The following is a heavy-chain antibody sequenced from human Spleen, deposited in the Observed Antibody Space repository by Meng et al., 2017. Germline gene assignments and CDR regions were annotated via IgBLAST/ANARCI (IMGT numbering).Heavy chain of an antibody. J-gene: IGHJ4*02. D-gene: IGHD2-2*01. V-gene: IGHV4-39*07. Sequence: LRLSCTVSGGSISSSNCYWDWIRQAPGKGLEWIGTIYYSGTTYYNPSLKRRLTLSVDTSKNQFSLKLSSVTAADTAVYYCARLLAGVPAAIARYYFDYWGQGTLVTVSS. CDR2: IYYSGTT. CDR1: GGSISSSNCY. CDR3: ARLLAGVPAAIARYYFDY.